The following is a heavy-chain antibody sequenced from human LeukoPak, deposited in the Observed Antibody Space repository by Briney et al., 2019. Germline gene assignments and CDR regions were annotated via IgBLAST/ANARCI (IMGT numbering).Heavy chain of an antibody. Sequence: GASVKVSCKASGGTFSSYAISWVRQAPGQGLEWMGGIIPIFGTANYAQKFQGRVTITADESTSTAYMELSSLRSEDTAVYYCARNDYGDYAMYGMDVWGQGTTVTVSS. J-gene: IGHJ6*02. CDR3: ARNDYGDYAMYGMDV. D-gene: IGHD4-17*01. CDR1: GGTFSSYA. CDR2: IIPIFGTA. V-gene: IGHV1-69*13.